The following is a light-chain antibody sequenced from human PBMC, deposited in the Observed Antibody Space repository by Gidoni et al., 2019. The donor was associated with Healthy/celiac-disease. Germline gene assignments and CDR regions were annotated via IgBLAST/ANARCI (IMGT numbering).Light chain of an antibody. J-gene: IGKJ1*01. CDR1: QSVSSN. CDR2: GAS. Sequence: EIVMTQSPATLSVSTGESATLSGRASQSVSSNLAWYQQKPGQAPRLLIYGASTRATGIPARFSGSWSGTEFTLTISSLQSEDFAVYYCQQYNNGPWTFXQXTKLEIK. CDR3: QQYNNGPWT. V-gene: IGKV3-15*01.